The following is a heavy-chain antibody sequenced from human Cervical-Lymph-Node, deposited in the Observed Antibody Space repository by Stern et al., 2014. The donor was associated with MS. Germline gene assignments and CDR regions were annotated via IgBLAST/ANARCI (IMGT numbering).Heavy chain of an antibody. CDR3: AADHSSGWQPTX. CDR1: GFTFTSSA. Sequence: QLVQSGPEVKKPGTSVKVSCKASGFTFTSSAVQWVRQARGQRLEWIGWIVVGSGNTNYAQKFQERVTITRDMSTSTAYMELSSLRSEDTAVYYCAADHSSGWQPTXXGQGTLVTVSS. J-gene: IGHJ4*02. CDR2: IVVGSGNT. V-gene: IGHV1-58*01. D-gene: IGHD6-19*01.